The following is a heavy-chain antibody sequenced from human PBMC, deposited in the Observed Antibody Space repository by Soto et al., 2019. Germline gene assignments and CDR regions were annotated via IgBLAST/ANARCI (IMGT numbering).Heavy chain of an antibody. V-gene: IGHV1-18*01. CDR1: GFTFRIYG. D-gene: IGHD1-1*01. J-gene: IGHJ4*02. CDR3: ARKGTGAPVDY. Sequence: ASVKVSCKASGFTFRIYGFSWVRQAPGQGLEWMGWISANNGDTHYAQKFQGRVTLSTDPSTSTAYMEVRSLRSDDTAVYFCARKGTGAPVDYWGQGTLVTVSS. CDR2: ISANNGDT.